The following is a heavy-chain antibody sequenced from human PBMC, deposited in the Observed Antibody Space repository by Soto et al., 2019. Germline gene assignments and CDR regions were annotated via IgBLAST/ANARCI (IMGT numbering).Heavy chain of an antibody. D-gene: IGHD3-10*01. CDR2: IIPIFGTA. Sequence: QVQLVQSGAEVKKPGSSVKVSCKASGGTFSSYAISWVRQAPGQGLEWMGGIIPIFGTANYAQKFQGRVTITADESTSTDYMELSSLRSEDTAAYYCARSLGGNRPYYFDYWGQGTLVTVSS. CDR1: GGTFSSYA. CDR3: ARSLGGNRPYYFDY. V-gene: IGHV1-69*01. J-gene: IGHJ4*02.